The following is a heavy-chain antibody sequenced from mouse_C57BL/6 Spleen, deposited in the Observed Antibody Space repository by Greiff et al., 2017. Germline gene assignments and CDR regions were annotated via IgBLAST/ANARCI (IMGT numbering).Heavy chain of an antibody. D-gene: IGHD3-2*02. J-gene: IGHJ4*01. V-gene: IGHV5-4*01. CDR3: ARDLAAQAPYYAMDY. CDR2: ISDGGSYT. CDR1: GFTFSSYA. Sequence: EVMLVESGGGLVKPGGSLKLSCAASGFTFSSYAMSWVRPTPERRLEWVATISDGGSYTYYPDNVKGRFTISRDNAKNNLYLQMSHLKSEDTAMYYCARDLAAQAPYYAMDYWGQGTSVTVSS.